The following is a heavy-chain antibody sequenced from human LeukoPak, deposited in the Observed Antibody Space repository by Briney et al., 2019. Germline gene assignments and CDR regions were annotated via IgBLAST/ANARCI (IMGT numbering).Heavy chain of an antibody. CDR2: IYYSGST. V-gene: IGHV4-39*07. CDR1: GGSISSSTFY. Sequence: PSETLSLTCTVSGGSISSSTFYWGWIRQPPGKGLEWIGTIYYSGSTFYNPSLKSRVTVSVDTSKNQFSLKLSSLTAADTAVYYCAKDAMDIVVVVAATFDAFDIWGQGTMVTVSS. D-gene: IGHD2-15*01. CDR3: AKDAMDIVVVVAATFDAFDI. J-gene: IGHJ3*02.